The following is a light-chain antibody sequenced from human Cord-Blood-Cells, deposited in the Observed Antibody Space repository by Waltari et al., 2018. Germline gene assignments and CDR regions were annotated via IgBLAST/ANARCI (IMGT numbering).Light chain of an antibody. J-gene: IGKJ4*01. Sequence: EIVLTQSPAPLSLSPGERATLSCRASQSVSSYLAWYQQNPGQAPRLLIYDASHRATGIPARFSGSGSGTDFTLTISSLEPEDFAVYYCQQRSNWPLTFGGGTKVEIK. CDR2: DAS. V-gene: IGKV3-11*01. CDR3: QQRSNWPLT. CDR1: QSVSSY.